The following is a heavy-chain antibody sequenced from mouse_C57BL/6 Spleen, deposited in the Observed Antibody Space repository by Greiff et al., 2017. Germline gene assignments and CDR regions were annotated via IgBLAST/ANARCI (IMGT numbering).Heavy chain of an antibody. CDR3: ARQEGVYDGYYVPFAD. J-gene: IGHJ3*01. Sequence: VHVKQSGPELVKPGASVKMSCKASGYTFTDYNMHWVKQSHGKSLEWIGYINPNNGGTSYNQKFKGKATLTVNKSSSTAYMELRSLTSEDSAVYYCARQEGVYDGYYVPFADGGQGTLVTVSA. CDR1: GYTFTDYN. V-gene: IGHV1-22*01. CDR2: INPNNGGT. D-gene: IGHD2-3*01.